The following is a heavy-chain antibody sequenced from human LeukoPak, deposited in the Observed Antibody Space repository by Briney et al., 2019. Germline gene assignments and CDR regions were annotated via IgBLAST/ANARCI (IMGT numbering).Heavy chain of an antibody. Sequence: PSETLSLTCTVSGGSISIYYWSWIRQPPGKGLEWIGEVNHSGSTNYNPSLKSRVTISVDTSKNQFSLKLSSVTAADTAVYYCARGGILMVYATAYNWFDPWGQGTLVTVSS. V-gene: IGHV4-34*01. J-gene: IGHJ5*02. CDR1: GGSISIYY. CDR3: ARGGILMVYATAYNWFDP. CDR2: VNHSGST. D-gene: IGHD2-8*01.